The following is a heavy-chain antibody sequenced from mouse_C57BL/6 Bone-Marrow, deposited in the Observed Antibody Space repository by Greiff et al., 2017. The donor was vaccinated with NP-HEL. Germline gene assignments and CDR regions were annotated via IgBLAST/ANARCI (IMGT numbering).Heavy chain of an antibody. V-gene: IGHV1-61*01. CDR2: IYPSDSET. CDR3: ALYYYGSL. Sequence: QVQLQQPGAELVRPGSSVKLSCKASGYTFTSYWMDWVKQRPGQGLEWIGNIYPSDSETHYNQKFKDKATLTVDKSSSTAYMQLSSLTSEDSAVYSCALYYYGSLWGQGTLVTVSA. CDR1: GYTFTSYW. J-gene: IGHJ3*01. D-gene: IGHD1-1*01.